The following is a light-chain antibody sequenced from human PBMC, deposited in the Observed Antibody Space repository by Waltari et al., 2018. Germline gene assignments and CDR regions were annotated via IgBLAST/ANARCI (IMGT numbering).Light chain of an antibody. Sequence: DIVMTQSPDSLAVSRGERATINCKSSQSVFSRCDNQNSLAWYQQKPGQPPKLLIYWASTRESGVPDRFSGSGSETDFTLTISSLQAEDVAVYYCQQYYSAPFNFGQGTKLEIK. CDR1: QSVFSRCDNQNS. CDR2: WAS. J-gene: IGKJ2*01. V-gene: IGKV4-1*01. CDR3: QQYYSAPFN.